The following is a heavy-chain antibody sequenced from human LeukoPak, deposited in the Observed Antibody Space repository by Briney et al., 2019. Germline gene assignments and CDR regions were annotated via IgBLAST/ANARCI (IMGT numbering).Heavy chain of an antibody. CDR3: AREAPRLAYCGGDCYGDAFDI. D-gene: IGHD2-21*01. CDR1: GFTFSSYW. J-gene: IGHJ3*02. V-gene: IGHV3-7*01. CDR2: IKQDGSEK. Sequence: PGGSLRLSCAASGFTFSSYWMSWVRQAPGKGLEWVANIKQDGSEKYYVDSVKGRFTISRDNAKNSLYLQMNSLRAEDTAVYYCAREAPRLAYCGGDCYGDAFDIWGQGTMVTVSS.